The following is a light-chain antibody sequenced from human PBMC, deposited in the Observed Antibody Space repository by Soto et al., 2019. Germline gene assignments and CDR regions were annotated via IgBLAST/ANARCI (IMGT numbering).Light chain of an antibody. CDR2: GAI. CDR3: QQYHSPPLT. V-gene: IGKV3-20*01. CDR1: QNIRSNY. J-gene: IGKJ1*01. Sequence: LLTQSPGTLSLSPGQRGTLSCRASQNIRSNYVAWFQQKPGQPPRLLIYGAINRASGIPDRFSGSGSGTEFTLTISSLEPEDFVVYYCQQYHSPPLTFGQGTKVDIK.